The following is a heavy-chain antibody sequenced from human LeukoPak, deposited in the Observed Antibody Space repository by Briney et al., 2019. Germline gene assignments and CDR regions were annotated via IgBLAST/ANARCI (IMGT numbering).Heavy chain of an antibody. CDR1: GFSFNNAW. CDR3: ARDGSIAVKYWFDP. Sequence: GGSQRLSCEASGFSFNNAWMTWVRQAPGKGLEWVSSISSNSKYIYYADSVKGRFTISRDNAKNSLYLQMNSLRAEDTAVYYCARDGSIAVKYWFDPWGQGTLVTVSS. V-gene: IGHV3-21*01. CDR2: ISSNSKYI. J-gene: IGHJ5*02. D-gene: IGHD6-19*01.